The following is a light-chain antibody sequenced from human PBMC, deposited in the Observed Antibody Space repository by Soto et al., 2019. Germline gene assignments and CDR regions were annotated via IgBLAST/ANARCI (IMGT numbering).Light chain of an antibody. Sequence: QSALTQPASVSGSPGQSIAISCTGTSSDVGGYSYVSWYQQQPGKAPKLVISDVSNRPSGVSDRFSGSKSGSTASLTISGLQTEDEADYYCASYTTSSTDVFGTGTKVTVL. V-gene: IGLV2-14*01. CDR1: SSDVGGYSY. CDR3: ASYTTSSTDV. J-gene: IGLJ1*01. CDR2: DVS.